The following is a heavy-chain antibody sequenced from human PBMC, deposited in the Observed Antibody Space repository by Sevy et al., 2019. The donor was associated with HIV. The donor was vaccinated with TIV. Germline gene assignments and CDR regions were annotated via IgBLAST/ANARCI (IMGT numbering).Heavy chain of an antibody. J-gene: IGHJ4*02. Sequence: SETLSLTCTVSGGSFSSSSYYWNWIRQPAGRGLEGIGGIYTSGSTNYNPSLKSRVTMSVDTSKNQFSLKLSSVTAADTAVYYCAGRIAVAAFDYWGQGTLVTVSS. CDR1: GGSFSSSSYY. D-gene: IGHD6-19*01. CDR3: AGRIAVAAFDY. CDR2: IYTSGST. V-gene: IGHV4-61*02.